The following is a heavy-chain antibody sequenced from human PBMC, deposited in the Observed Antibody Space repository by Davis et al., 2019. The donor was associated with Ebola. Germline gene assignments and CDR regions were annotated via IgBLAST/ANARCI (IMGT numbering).Heavy chain of an antibody. CDR1: GGTFSSYA. CDR2: IIPIFGTA. J-gene: IGHJ6*02. D-gene: IGHD3-3*01. V-gene: IGHV1-69*13. CDR3: ARAPRGYDFWSGYYTNRNGMDV. Sequence: SVKVSCKASGGTFSSYAISWVRQAPGQGLEWMGGIIPIFGTANYAQKFQGRVTITADESTSTAYMELSSLRSEDTAVYYCARAPRGYDFWSGYYTNRNGMDVWGQGTTVTVSS.